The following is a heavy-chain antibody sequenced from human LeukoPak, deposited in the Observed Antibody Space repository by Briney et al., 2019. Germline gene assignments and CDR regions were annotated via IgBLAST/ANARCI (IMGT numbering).Heavy chain of an antibody. Sequence: GGSLRLSCAASGFTFDDYGMSWVRQAPGKGLEGVSGIKWNGGSTGYADSVKGPFTISRDNAKNSLYLQMNSLRAEDTALYHCARDGVGATMSGDYWGQGTLVTVSS. CDR2: IKWNGGST. CDR1: GFTFDDYG. CDR3: ARDGVGATMSGDY. D-gene: IGHD1-26*01. J-gene: IGHJ4*02. V-gene: IGHV3-20*01.